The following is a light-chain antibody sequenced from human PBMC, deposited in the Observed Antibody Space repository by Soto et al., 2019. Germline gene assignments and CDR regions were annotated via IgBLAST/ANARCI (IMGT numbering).Light chain of an antibody. J-gene: IGKJ4*01. CDR3: HQSYAIPLT. V-gene: IGKV1-39*01. CDR2: ATS. CDR1: QSTRNY. Sequence: DIQMNQSPSSLSASVGDRITISCRASQSTRNYVSWYQQKPGKAPQLLIYATSSLQRGVPSRFSGSGSGTVFTRTINSLQPEDFATYYCHQSYAIPLTFGGGTKVEMK.